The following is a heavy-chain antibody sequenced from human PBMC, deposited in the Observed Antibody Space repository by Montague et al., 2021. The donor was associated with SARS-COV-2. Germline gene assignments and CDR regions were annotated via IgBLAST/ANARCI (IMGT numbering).Heavy chain of an antibody. CDR2: IYYSGST. Sequence: SETLSLTCTVSGDSISHSSYYWGWIRKPPGKGLEWIGSIYYSGSTYYNPSLKSRVTTSVDTSKNQVSLKLNSVTAADTAVYYCARVRQWLVPFDYWGQGTLVTVSS. J-gene: IGHJ4*02. V-gene: IGHV4-39*07. D-gene: IGHD6-19*01. CDR1: GDSISHSSYY. CDR3: ARVRQWLVPFDY.